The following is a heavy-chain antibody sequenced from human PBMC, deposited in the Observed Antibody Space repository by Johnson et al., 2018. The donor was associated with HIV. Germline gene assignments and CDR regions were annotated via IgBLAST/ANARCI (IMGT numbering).Heavy chain of an antibody. D-gene: IGHD6-13*01. V-gene: IGHV3-30*19. CDR3: ARDLAYNSRWTGAFDI. CDR1: GFTFSTYG. J-gene: IGHJ3*02. CDR2: MWYDGSNK. Sequence: QVQLVESGGGVVQPGRSLRLSCAASGFTFSTYGMHWVRQAPGKGLEWVAVMWYDGSNKYYADSVKGRVTISRDNPKNTVYLHMNNLRAEDTAVYYCARDLAYNSRWTGAFDIWGQGTMVTVSS.